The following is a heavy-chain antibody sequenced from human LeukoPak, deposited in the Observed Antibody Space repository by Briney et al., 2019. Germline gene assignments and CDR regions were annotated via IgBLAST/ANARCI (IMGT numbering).Heavy chain of an antibody. CDR2: IGPTGTDR. V-gene: IGHV3-21*01. J-gene: IGHJ4*02. CDR1: VFTFSSCG. CDR3: ATETIGRHYDY. Sequence: GGSLRLSCAASVFTFSSCGFNWVRQAPGKGLEWVSSIGPTGTDRYYADSVRGRFTISRDNAKNSMYLQMDSLRDEDTAVYYCATETIGRHYDYWGQGTLLTVSS. D-gene: IGHD1-14*01.